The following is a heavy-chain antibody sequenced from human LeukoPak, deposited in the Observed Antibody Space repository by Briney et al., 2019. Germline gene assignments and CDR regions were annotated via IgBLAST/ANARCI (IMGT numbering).Heavy chain of an antibody. CDR1: GFTFSSYA. V-gene: IGHV3-23*01. CDR3: AEEAKGSVLPPFDY. Sequence: QAGGSLRLSCAASGFTFSSYAVSWVRQAPGKGLEWVSAISGSGGSTYYADSVKGRFTISRDNSKSTLYLQMNSLRAEDTAVYYCAEEAKGSVLPPFDYWGQGTLVTVSS. CDR2: ISGSGGST. J-gene: IGHJ4*02. D-gene: IGHD3-10*01.